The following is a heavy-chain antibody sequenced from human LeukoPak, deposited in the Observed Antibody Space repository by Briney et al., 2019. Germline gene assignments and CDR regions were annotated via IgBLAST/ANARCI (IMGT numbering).Heavy chain of an antibody. V-gene: IGHV4-59*01. CDR1: GGSISSYY. CDR3: ARDYYDSSGYFSVHWYFDL. CDR2: IYYSGST. J-gene: IGHJ2*01. D-gene: IGHD3-22*01. Sequence: SETLSLTCTVSGGSISSYYWSWIRQPPGKGLVWIGYIYYSGSTNYNPSLKSRVTISVDTSKNQFSLKLSSVTAADTAVYYCARDYYDSSGYFSVHWYFDLWGRGTLVTVSS.